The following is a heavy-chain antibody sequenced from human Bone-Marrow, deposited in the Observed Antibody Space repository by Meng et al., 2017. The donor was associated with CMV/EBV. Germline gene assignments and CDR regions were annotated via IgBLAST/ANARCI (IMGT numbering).Heavy chain of an antibody. J-gene: IGHJ5*02. CDR3: ASSSSWYWFDP. Sequence: GSLRLSCAVYGGSFSGYYWSWIRQPPGKGLEWIGEINHSGSTNYNPSLKSRVTISVDTSKNQFSLKLSSVTAADTAVYYCASSSSWYWFDPWAQGTVVTVSS. CDR1: GGSFSGYY. V-gene: IGHV4-34*01. D-gene: IGHD6-13*01. CDR2: INHSGST.